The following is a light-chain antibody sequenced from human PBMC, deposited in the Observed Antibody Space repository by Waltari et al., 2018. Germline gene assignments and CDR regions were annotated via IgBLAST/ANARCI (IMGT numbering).Light chain of an antibody. J-gene: IGKJ1*01. CDR3: QHYLRLPVT. Sequence: ELVLTPSPGTLSLSLGERATLSCRASQSVSRGLTWYQQKPGQAPGRLIYGASTRATGIPDRFSGSGSGTDFSLTISRLEPDDFAVYYCQHYLRLPVTFGQGTTVEI. CDR2: GAS. CDR1: QSVSRG. V-gene: IGKV3-20*01.